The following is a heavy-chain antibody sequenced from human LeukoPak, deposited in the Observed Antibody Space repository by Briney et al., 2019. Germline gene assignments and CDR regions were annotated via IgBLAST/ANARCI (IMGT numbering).Heavy chain of an antibody. CDR3: ARDCDSSGLDY. CDR1: GGSISGGGYY. Sequence: SQTLSLTCTVSGGSISGGGYYWSWIRQHPGKGLEWIGYTYYSGSTYYNPSLKSRVTISVDTSKNQFSLKLSSVTAADTAVYYCARDCDSSGLDYWGQGTLVTVSS. D-gene: IGHD3-22*01. V-gene: IGHV4-31*03. CDR2: TYYSGST. J-gene: IGHJ4*02.